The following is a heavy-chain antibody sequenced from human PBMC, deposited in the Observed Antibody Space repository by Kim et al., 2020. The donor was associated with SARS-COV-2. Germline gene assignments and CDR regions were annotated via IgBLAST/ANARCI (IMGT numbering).Heavy chain of an antibody. CDR1: GFTFSSYG. Sequence: GGSLRLSCAASGFTFSSYGMHWVRQAPGKGLEWVAVIWYDGSNKYYADSVKGRFTISRDNSKNTLYLQMNSLRAEDTAVYYCARDDEGDYYDSRSLHYWGQGTLVTVSS. CDR2: IWYDGSNK. D-gene: IGHD3-22*01. J-gene: IGHJ4*02. V-gene: IGHV3-33*01. CDR3: ARDDEGDYYDSRSLHY.